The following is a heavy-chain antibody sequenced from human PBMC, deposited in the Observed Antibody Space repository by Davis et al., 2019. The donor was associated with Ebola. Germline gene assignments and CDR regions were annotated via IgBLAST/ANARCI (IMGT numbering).Heavy chain of an antibody. Sequence: ASVKVSCKASGFSFTGYYIHWVRQAPGQGLEWMGRINPNSGGTNYAQKFQGRVTMTRDTSISTAYMELSRLRSDDTAVYYCARDVSVYYYYGMDVWGKGTTVTVSS. CDR1: GFSFTGYY. D-gene: IGHD2-8*01. CDR2: INPNSGGT. CDR3: ARDVSVYYYYGMDV. V-gene: IGHV1-2*06. J-gene: IGHJ6*04.